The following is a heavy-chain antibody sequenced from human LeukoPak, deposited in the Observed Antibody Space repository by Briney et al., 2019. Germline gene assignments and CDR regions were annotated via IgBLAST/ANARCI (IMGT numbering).Heavy chain of an antibody. CDR2: IYYSGST. D-gene: IGHD3-22*01. CDR1: GGSISSYY. J-gene: IGHJ4*02. CDR3: ARGTYYYDSSGYSYFDY. Sequence: SETLSLTCTVSGGSISSYYWSWIRQPPGKGLEWIGYIYYSGSTNYNPSLKSRVTISVDTSKNQFSLKLSSVTAADTAVYYCARGTYYYDSSGYSYFDYWGQGTLVTVSS. V-gene: IGHV4-59*01.